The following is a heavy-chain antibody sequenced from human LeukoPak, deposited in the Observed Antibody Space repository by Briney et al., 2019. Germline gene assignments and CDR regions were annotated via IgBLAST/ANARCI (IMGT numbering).Heavy chain of an antibody. V-gene: IGHV3-21*01. CDR1: GFAFTSYS. CDR2: ISRSSSHI. D-gene: IGHD3-3*01. J-gene: IGHJ4*02. Sequence: PGGSLRLSCANSGFAFTSYSMNWVRQAPGKGLEWVSSISRSSSHIYYVDSVKGRFTISRDNAKDSLYLQMNSLRVEDTAVYYCARGQLGDFWNNYYWTIFDYWGQGSLVTVSS. CDR3: ARGQLGDFWNNYYWTIFDY.